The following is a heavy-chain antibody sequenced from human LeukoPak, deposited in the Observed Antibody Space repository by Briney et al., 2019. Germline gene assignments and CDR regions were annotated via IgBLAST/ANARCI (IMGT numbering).Heavy chain of an antibody. CDR3: AKAPTPPMYYYDSSGPPDY. CDR1: GFTFSSYG. D-gene: IGHD3-22*01. Sequence: GGSLRLSCAASGFTFSSYGMSWVRQAPGKGLEWVSAISGSGGSTYYADSVKGRFTISRDNSKNTLYLQMNSLRAEDTAVYYCAKAPTPPMYYYDSSGPPDYWGQGTLVTVSS. J-gene: IGHJ4*02. V-gene: IGHV3-23*01. CDR2: ISGSGGST.